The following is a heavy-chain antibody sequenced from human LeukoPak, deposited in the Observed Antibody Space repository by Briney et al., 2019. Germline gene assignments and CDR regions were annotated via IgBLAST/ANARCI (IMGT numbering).Heavy chain of an antibody. D-gene: IGHD3-16*01. CDR3: ARVGAIPGIDP. Sequence: SETLSLTCAVFGFPIGSGFSWAWIRQSPGKGLEWIASISYSATTYYKPSLESRLFISADTSNNQFSVRLTSVTAADTAVYYCARVGAIPGIDPWGQGTLVTVSS. CDR1: GFPIGSGFS. V-gene: IGHV4-38-2*01. CDR2: ISYSATT. J-gene: IGHJ5*02.